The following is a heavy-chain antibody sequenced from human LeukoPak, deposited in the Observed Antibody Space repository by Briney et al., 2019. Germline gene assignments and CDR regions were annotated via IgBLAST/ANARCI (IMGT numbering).Heavy chain of an antibody. CDR3: ARDGGDYVWGSYPLDV. CDR1: GGSVSSYY. Sequence: PSETLSLTCTVSGGSVSSYYWGWIRQPPGKGLEWIGSIYYSGSTYYNPSLKSRVTISVDTSKNQFSLKLSSVTAADTAVYYCARDGGDYVWGSYPLDVWGEGTTVTVSS. V-gene: IGHV4-39*07. CDR2: IYYSGST. J-gene: IGHJ6*04. D-gene: IGHD3-16*02.